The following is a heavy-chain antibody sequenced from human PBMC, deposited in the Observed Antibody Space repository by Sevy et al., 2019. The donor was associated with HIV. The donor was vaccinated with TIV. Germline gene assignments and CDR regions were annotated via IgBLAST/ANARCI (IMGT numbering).Heavy chain of an antibody. CDR1: GFTFSNAW. CDR3: TKCSGYYPFDY. Sequence: GGSLRLSCAASGFTFSNAWMSWVRQAPGKGLEWVGRIKSKTDAGTTDYAAPVKGRFTISRDDSKNTLYLQMNSLKTEDTAVYYCTKCSGYYPFDYWGQGTLVTVSS. J-gene: IGHJ4*02. V-gene: IGHV3-15*01. D-gene: IGHD3-22*01. CDR2: IKSKTDAGTT.